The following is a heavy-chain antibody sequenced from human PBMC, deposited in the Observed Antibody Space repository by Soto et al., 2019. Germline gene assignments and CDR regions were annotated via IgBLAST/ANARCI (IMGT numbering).Heavy chain of an antibody. CDR2: MNPNSGNT. CDR1: GYTFTSYD. CDR3: ARVATPWTWIQLWPIYYYYYMDV. V-gene: IGHV1-8*01. D-gene: IGHD5-18*01. Sequence: GASVKVSCKASGYTFTSYDINWVRQATGQGLEWMGWMNPNSGNTGYAQKFQGRVTMTRNTSISTAYMELSSLRSEDTAVYYCARVATPWTWIQLWPIYYYYYMDVWGKGTTVTVSS. J-gene: IGHJ6*03.